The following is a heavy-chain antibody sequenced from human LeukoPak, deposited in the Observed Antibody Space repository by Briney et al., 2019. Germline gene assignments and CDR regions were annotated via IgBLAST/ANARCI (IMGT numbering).Heavy chain of an antibody. CDR1: EFTFSSYT. D-gene: IGHD1-7*01. Sequence: GGSLRLSCAASEFTFSSYTLNWVRQAPGQGLQWVSSISSSSSSIYYADSVKGRFTIYRDNAKNSLYLQMKSLGAGDTAVYYCARGSWNYAFDIWGQGTMVTVSS. CDR3: ARGSWNYAFDI. CDR2: ISSSSSSI. J-gene: IGHJ3*02. V-gene: IGHV3-21*01.